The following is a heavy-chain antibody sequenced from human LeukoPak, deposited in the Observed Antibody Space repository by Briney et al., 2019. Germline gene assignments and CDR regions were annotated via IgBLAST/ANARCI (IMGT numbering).Heavy chain of an antibody. Sequence: PGGSLRLSCAASGFTFSSYAMNWVRQAPGKGLEWVSAISGSGGSTYYADSVKGRFTISRDNSKNTLYLPMNSLRAEAPSVFYCAKDRGELMYYFDYWGQGTLVTVSS. D-gene: IGHD1-7*01. CDR1: GFTFSSYA. V-gene: IGHV3-23*01. J-gene: IGHJ4*02. CDR3: AKDRGELMYYFDY. CDR2: ISGSGGST.